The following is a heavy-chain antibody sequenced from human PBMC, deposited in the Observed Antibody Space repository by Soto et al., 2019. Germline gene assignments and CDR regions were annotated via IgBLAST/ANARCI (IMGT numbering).Heavy chain of an antibody. V-gene: IGHV3-15*01. D-gene: IGHD6-19*01. CDR3: TTGLAGYSSGWYYFDY. Sequence: GGSPRLSCAASGFTFSNAWMSWVRQAPGKGLEWVGRIKSKTDGGTTDYAAPVKGRFTISRDDSKNTLYLQMNSLKTEDTAVYYCTTGLAGYSSGWYYFDYWGQGTLVTVSS. J-gene: IGHJ4*02. CDR2: IKSKTDGGTT. CDR1: GFTFSNAW.